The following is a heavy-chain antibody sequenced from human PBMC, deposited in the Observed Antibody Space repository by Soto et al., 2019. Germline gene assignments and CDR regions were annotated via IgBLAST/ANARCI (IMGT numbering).Heavy chain of an antibody. J-gene: IGHJ6*02. V-gene: IGHV4-31*03. CDR3: ARGSRAAAGPYYYYGMDV. CDR2: IYYSGST. Sequence: SETLSLTCTVSGGSISSGGYYWSWIRQHPGKGLEWIGYIYYSGSTYYNPSLKSRVTIPVDTSKNQFSLKLSSVTAADTAVYYCARGSRAAAGPYYYYGMDVWGQGTTVTVSS. D-gene: IGHD6-13*01. CDR1: GGSISSGGYY.